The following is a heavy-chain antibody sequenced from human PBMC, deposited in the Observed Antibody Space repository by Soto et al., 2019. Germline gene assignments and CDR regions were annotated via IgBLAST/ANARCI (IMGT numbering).Heavy chain of an antibody. CDR3: ESTRGSSYDY. Sequence: EVQLVGTGGGLIQPRGSLRVSWAASGFTVSGNYMSWVRQAPGNGLEWVSVIYNGGGTYYADSVKGRFTISRDNSKNTLYLQMNSLRAEDTAVYYCESTRGSSYDYWGQGTLVTVSS. CDR2: IYNGGGT. D-gene: IGHD6-6*01. J-gene: IGHJ4*02. V-gene: IGHV3-53*02. CDR1: GFTVSGNY.